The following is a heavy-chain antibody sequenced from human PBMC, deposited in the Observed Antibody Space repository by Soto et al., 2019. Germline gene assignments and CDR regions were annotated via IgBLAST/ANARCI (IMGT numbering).Heavy chain of an antibody. CDR3: ARGTDTYYDFWSGFRSVGLFDY. J-gene: IGHJ4*02. V-gene: IGHV1-18*01. CDR2: ISAYNGNT. D-gene: IGHD3-3*01. CDR1: GDTFTSYG. Sequence: GATVKVSSKASGDTFTSYGVRWVRQDPAQGLEWMGWISAYNGNTNYAQKLQGRVTMTTDTSTSTAYMERRSLRSDDSGVYSCARGTDTYYDFWSGFRSVGLFDYWGQGTLVTVSS.